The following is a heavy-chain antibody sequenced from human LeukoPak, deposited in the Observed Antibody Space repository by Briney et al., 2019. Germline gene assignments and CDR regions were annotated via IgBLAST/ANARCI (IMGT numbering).Heavy chain of an antibody. CDR1: GDSISSSY. CDR3: ARHLGFTDNWFDT. J-gene: IGHJ5*02. CDR2: MYTSGST. Sequence: PSGSLCLTRAVSGDSISSSYRSWVWERVGKGLGCIGRMYTSGSTNYTPDLKSRVTMSLPKSKNQSPLKLSSVTAADTAGYYWARHLGFTDNWFDTSGPGTLVTLSP. V-gene: IGHV4-4*07.